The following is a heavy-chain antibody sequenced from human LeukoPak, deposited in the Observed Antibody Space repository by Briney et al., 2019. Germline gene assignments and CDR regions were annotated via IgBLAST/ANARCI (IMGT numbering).Heavy chain of an antibody. CDR3: AKGGYSYDSSGHNYFDY. D-gene: IGHD3-22*01. Sequence: GGSLRLSCAASGFTFSSYWMHWVRQAPGKGLVWVSRINSDGSSTSYGDSVKGRFSISRDNSKNTLYLQMNSLRAEDTAVYYCAKGGYSYDSSGHNYFDYWGQGTLVTVSS. J-gene: IGHJ4*02. CDR2: INSDGSST. V-gene: IGHV3-74*01. CDR1: GFTFSSYW.